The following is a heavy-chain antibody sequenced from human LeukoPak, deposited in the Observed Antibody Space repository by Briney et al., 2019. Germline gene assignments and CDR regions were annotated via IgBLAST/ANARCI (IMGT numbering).Heavy chain of an antibody. Sequence: ASVKVSCKASGYTFTSFDINWVRQATGQGLEWMGWMNPNSGKTGYAQKFQGRVTITRNTSISTAYMELSGLRSEDTAVYYCARVGAQYDILTGYPPYYMDVWGKGTTVTISS. CDR3: ARVGAQYDILTGYPPYYMDV. CDR2: MNPNSGKT. J-gene: IGHJ6*03. D-gene: IGHD3-9*01. CDR1: GYTFTSFD. V-gene: IGHV1-8*03.